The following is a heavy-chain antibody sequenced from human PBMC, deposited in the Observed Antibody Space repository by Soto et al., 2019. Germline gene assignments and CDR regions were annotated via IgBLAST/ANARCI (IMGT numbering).Heavy chain of an antibody. V-gene: IGHV1-69*13. Sequence: SVKVSCKASGGTFSSYAISWVRQAPGQGLEWMGGIIPIFGTASYAQKFQGRVTITADESTSTAYMELSSLRSEDTAVYYCAGYYYDSSGYPDAFEIWGQGTMVTVSS. J-gene: IGHJ3*02. CDR2: IIPIFGTA. CDR1: GGTFSSYA. D-gene: IGHD3-22*01. CDR3: AGYYYDSSGYPDAFEI.